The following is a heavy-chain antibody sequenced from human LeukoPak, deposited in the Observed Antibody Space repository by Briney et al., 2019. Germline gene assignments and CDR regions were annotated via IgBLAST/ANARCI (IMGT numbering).Heavy chain of an antibody. Sequence: SETLSLTCTVSGGSIINYYWSWIRQPPGKGLEWIGYIYYSGSTNYNPSLKSRVTISVDTSKNQFSLKLSSVTAADTAVYYCARSSSGSFPYFDYWGQGTLVTVSS. D-gene: IGHD1-26*01. V-gene: IGHV4-59*01. J-gene: IGHJ4*02. CDR2: IYYSGST. CDR3: ARSSSGSFPYFDY. CDR1: GGSIINYY.